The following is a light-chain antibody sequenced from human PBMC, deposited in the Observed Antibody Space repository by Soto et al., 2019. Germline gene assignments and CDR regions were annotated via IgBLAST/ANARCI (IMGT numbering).Light chain of an antibody. Sequence: QAVVTQEPSLTVSPGGTVTLTCGSSTGAVTSSHYPYWFQQKPGQAPRALIYDTSNKHSWTPARFSGSLLGGKAALTLSGAQSEDEAEYYCFLSYSGGRVFGGGTKLTVL. CDR3: FLSYSGGRV. CDR2: DTS. CDR1: TGAVTSSHY. J-gene: IGLJ3*02. V-gene: IGLV7-46*01.